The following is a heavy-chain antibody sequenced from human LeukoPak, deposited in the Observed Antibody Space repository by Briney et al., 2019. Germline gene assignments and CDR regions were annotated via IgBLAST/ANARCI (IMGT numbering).Heavy chain of an antibody. V-gene: IGHV4-39*01. J-gene: IGHJ4*02. CDR3: ASLSGSLFDY. CDR1: GGSISSSSYY. D-gene: IGHD3-10*01. Sequence: SETLSLTCTVSGGSISSSSYYWGWIRQPPGKGLEWIGSIYYSGSTYYNPSLKSRVTISVDTSKNQFSLKLSSVTAADTAVYYCASLSGSLFDYWGQGTLVTVSS. CDR2: IYYSGST.